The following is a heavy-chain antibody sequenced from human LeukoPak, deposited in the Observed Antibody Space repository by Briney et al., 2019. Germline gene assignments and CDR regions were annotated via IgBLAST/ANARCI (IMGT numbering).Heavy chain of an antibody. Sequence: SETLSLTCTVSGGSVSSSNYYWGWIRQPPGKVLEWIGNMYYTGSTYHNPSLKSRVTISIDTSKNQFSLKLSSVTATDTAVYYCATLHYDSSGYFDAFDIWGKGIMVTVSS. J-gene: IGHJ3*02. CDR2: MYYTGST. D-gene: IGHD3-22*01. CDR3: ATLHYDSSGYFDAFDI. V-gene: IGHV4-39*01. CDR1: GGSVSSSNYY.